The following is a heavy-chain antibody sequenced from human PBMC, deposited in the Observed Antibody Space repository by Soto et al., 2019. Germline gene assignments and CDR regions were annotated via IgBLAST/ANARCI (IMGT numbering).Heavy chain of an antibody. CDR2: IIPIFGTA. D-gene: IGHD5-18*01. CDR3: ATLDQYSYGSDHPGYYYYGMDV. V-gene: IGHV1-69*13. Sequence: SVKVSCKASGGTFSSYAISWGRQAPGQGLEWMGGIIPIFGTANYAQKFQGRVTITADESTRTAYMELSSLRSEDTAVYYCATLDQYSYGSDHPGYYYYGMDVWGQGTTVTVSS. CDR1: GGTFSSYA. J-gene: IGHJ6*02.